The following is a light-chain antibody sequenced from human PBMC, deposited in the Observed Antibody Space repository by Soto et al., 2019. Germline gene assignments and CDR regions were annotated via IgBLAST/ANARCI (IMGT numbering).Light chain of an antibody. CDR1: ITNIGANYD. CDR3: QSYDSSLRAYV. V-gene: IGLV1-40*01. Sequence: QAVLTQPPSVSGAPGQRVTITCTRNITNIGANYDVHWYQQLPGTAPKLLIYGNTDRPSGVPDRISGSKSGTSASLAIAGLQAEDEADYYCQSYDSSLRAYVFGAGTKVTVL. J-gene: IGLJ1*01. CDR2: GNT.